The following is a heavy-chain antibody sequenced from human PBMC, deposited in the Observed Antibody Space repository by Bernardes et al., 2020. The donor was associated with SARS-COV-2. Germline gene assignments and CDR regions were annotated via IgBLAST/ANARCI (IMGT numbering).Heavy chain of an antibody. CDR3: ARLHGALGDWYFDL. J-gene: IGHJ2*01. V-gene: IGHV4-34*01. Sequence: SETLYLTCAVYGGSFSGYFWNWIRQPPGKGLEWIGEINHSGSTNFNPSLKSRLTMSIDTPKNQFSLKLSSVTAADTAVYYCARLHGALGDWYFDLWGRGTLVTVSS. D-gene: IGHD3-10*01. CDR1: GGSFSGYF. CDR2: INHSGST.